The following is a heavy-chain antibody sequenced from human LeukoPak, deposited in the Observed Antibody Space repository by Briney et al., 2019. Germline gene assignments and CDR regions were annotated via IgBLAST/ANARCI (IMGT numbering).Heavy chain of an antibody. D-gene: IGHD6-13*01. CDR2: IKEDGSEK. J-gene: IGHJ4*02. CDR1: GFLFSSHW. Sequence: PGGSLTLSCAASGFLFSSHWMTWVRQAPGKGLDWVASIKEDGSEKSYVDSVKGRFTISRDNAKNSLYLQMKSLGDEDTAVYSCARGYSALGYWGQGTLVTVSS. V-gene: IGHV3-7*01. CDR3: ARGYSALGY.